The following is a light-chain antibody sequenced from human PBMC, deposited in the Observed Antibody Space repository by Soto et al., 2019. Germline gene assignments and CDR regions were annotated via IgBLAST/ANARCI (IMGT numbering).Light chain of an antibody. V-gene: IGKV3-20*01. Sequence: EIEMTQSPGTLSLSPGERATLSCRASQSVSSSYLAWYQQKPGQSPRLLIYGASSRATGIPDRFSGSGSGTDYTLTISRLEPEDYAVYYCQQYSSSPWTFGQGINVEIK. CDR2: GAS. CDR3: QQYSSSPWT. J-gene: IGKJ1*01. CDR1: QSVSSSY.